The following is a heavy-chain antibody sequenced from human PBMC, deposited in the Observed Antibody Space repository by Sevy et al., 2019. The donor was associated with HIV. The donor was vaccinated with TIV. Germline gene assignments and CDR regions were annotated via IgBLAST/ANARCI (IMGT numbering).Heavy chain of an antibody. CDR2: IYYREST. CDR1: GGSISSYY. Sequence: SETLSLTCTVSGGSISSYYWSWIRQPPGKGLEGIGYIYYRESTNYNPSLKSRVTISVDTSKIQFSLKLGSVTAADTAVYYCARGYYDILTGLDAFDIWGQGTMVTVSS. D-gene: IGHD3-9*01. J-gene: IGHJ3*02. CDR3: ARGYYDILTGLDAFDI. V-gene: IGHV4-59*01.